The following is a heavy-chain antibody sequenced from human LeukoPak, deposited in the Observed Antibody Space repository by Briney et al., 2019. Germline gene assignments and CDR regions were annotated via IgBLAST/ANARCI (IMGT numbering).Heavy chain of an antibody. Sequence: GGSLRLSCSASGFTFSSYTMHWVRQAPGKGLEYVSAISSNGGSTYYADSVKGRFTISRDNSKNTLYLQMSSLRAEDTAVYYCVKLYGSGSYSAFDYWGQGTLVTVSS. CDR2: ISSNGGST. CDR3: VKLYGSGSYSAFDY. D-gene: IGHD3-10*01. J-gene: IGHJ4*02. V-gene: IGHV3-64D*06. CDR1: GFTFSSYT.